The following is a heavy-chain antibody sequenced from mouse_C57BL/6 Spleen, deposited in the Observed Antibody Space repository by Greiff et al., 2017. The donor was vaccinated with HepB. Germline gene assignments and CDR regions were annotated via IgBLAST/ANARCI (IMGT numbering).Heavy chain of an antibody. CDR3: ARGLDSSGYGYAMDY. CDR2: TFYSGIT. V-gene: IGHV3-3*01. J-gene: IGHJ4*01. Sequence: EVKLVESGPSLVRPSQTLSLTCTVTGFSINSDCYWIWIRQFPGNKLEYIGYTFYSGITYYNPSLESRTYITRDTSKNQFSLKLSSVTTEDTATYYCARGLDSSGYGYAMDYWGQGTSVTVSS. CDR1: GFSINSDCY. D-gene: IGHD3-2*02.